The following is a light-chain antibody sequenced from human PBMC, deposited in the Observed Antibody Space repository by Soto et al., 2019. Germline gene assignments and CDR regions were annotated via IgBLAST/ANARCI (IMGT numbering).Light chain of an antibody. V-gene: IGKV2-30*01. CDR3: MQGTHWPIA. CDR2: EVS. Sequence: DAVMTQSPLSLPVTLGQPASISCRSSQSLVYSDGNIYVNWFQQRPGQSPRRLIYEVSNRDSGVPDRFSGSGAGTDFTLKISRVEAEDVGVYYCMQGTHWPIAFGQGTRLEIK. J-gene: IGKJ5*01. CDR1: QSLVYSDGNIY.